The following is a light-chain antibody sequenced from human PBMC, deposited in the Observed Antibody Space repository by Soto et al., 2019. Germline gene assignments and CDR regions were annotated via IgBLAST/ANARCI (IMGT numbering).Light chain of an antibody. J-gene: IGLJ1*01. V-gene: IGLV2-14*01. CDR2: EVN. Sequence: SLTQPACLSGSPGQSVTISCTGTNSDIGAYDYVSWFQQHPGKAPKLMISEVNSRPSGVSNRLSGSKSGNTAYLTISGLQVEDEAEYFCLSFTTTSTHVFGTGTKVTVL. CDR3: LSFTTTSTHV. CDR1: NSDIGAYDY.